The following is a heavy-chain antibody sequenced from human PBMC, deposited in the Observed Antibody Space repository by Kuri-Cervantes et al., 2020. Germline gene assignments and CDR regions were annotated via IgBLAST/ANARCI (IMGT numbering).Heavy chain of an antibody. J-gene: IGHJ4*02. Sequence: GESLKISCAASGFTFSSYSMNWVRQAPGKGLEWVSSISSSSSYIYYADSVKGRFTISRDNAKNSLYLQMNSLRAEDTAVYYCAKDMDSYGGPFDYWGQGTLVTVSS. CDR3: AKDMDSYGGPFDY. D-gene: IGHD5-18*01. CDR2: ISSSSSYI. CDR1: GFTFSSYS. V-gene: IGHV3-21*01.